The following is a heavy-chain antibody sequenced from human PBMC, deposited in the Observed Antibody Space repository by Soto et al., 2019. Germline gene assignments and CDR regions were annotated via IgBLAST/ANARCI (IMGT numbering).Heavy chain of an antibody. V-gene: IGHV4-34*01. CDR3: GGGQGFCRWSSCQPIGY. CDR1: GGSFSGYY. Sequence: QVQLQQWGAGLLKPSETLSLTCAVYGGSFSGYYWSWIRQPPGKGLEWIGEINHSGSTNYNPSPKRRIPITVEPSKEPFPLEVGSGTGPEQGVYYRGGGQGFCRWSSCQPIGYWGQGTLVTVSS. J-gene: IGHJ4*02. D-gene: IGHD2-2*01. CDR2: INHSGST.